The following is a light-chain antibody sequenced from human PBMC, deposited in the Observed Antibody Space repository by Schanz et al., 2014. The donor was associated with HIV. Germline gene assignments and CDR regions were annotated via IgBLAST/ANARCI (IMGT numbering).Light chain of an antibody. V-gene: IGKV3-20*01. CDR3: QQSYSTSWT. CDR1: QSLGGSQ. CDR2: GAS. Sequence: ETVLTQSPGSLSLSPGERATLSCRASQSLGGSQLAWYQHKPGQAPRLLIYGASNRATGIPDRFSGGGSGTDFTLTISRLEPEDFATYYCQQSYSTSWTFGQGTKVEIK. J-gene: IGKJ1*01.